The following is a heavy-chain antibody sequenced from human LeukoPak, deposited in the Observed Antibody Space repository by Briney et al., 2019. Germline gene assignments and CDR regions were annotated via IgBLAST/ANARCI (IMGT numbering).Heavy chain of an antibody. CDR1: GFTFSTSA. J-gene: IGHJ4*02. CDR3: AKDGDVLGFLEWFNFDY. CDR2: ISGSGVT. V-gene: IGHV3-23*01. D-gene: IGHD3-3*02. Sequence: GGSLRLSCAASGFTFSTSAMTWVRQAPGKGLEWVSGISGSGVTDYADSVKGRFTISRDNSKNTLYLQMNSLRAEDTAVYYCAKDGDVLGFLEWFNFDYWGQGTLVTVSS.